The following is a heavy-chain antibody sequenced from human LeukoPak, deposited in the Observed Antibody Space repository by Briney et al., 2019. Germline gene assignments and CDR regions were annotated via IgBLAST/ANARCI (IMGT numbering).Heavy chain of an antibody. V-gene: IGHV4-39*07. J-gene: IGHJ6*03. D-gene: IGHD3-22*01. Sequence: SETLSLTCTVSGGSISSSSYYWGWIRQPPGKGLEWIGSIYYSGSTYYNPSLKSRVTISVDTSKNQFSLKLSSVTAADTAVYYCAREGSYYDSSGSYYMDVWGKGTTVTISS. CDR1: GGSISSSSYY. CDR3: AREGSYYDSSGSYYMDV. CDR2: IYYSGST.